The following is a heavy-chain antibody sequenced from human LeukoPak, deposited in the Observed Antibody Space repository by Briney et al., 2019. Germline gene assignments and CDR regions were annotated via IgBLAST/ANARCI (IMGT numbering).Heavy chain of an antibody. J-gene: IGHJ4*02. V-gene: IGHV3-21*04. CDR2: ISSSSSYI. CDR1: GFTFSSYS. Sequence: GGSLRLSCAASGFTFSSYSMNWVRQAPGKGLEWVSSISSSSSYIYYADSVKGRFTISRDNSKNTLYLQMNSLRAEDTAVYYCAKKLEYSRSSSDCWGQGTLVTVSS. CDR3: AKKLEYSRSSSDC. D-gene: IGHD6-6*01.